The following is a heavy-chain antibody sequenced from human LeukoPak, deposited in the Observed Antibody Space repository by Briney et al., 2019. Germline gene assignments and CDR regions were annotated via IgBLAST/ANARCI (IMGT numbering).Heavy chain of an antibody. V-gene: IGHV4-59*01. CDR3: ASLAAAGTVEFDY. J-gene: IGHJ4*02. CDR2: IYYSGST. D-gene: IGHD6-13*01. Sequence: SETLSLTCTVSGGSISSYYWSWIRQPPGKGLEWIGYIYYSGSTNYNPSLKSRVTISVDTSKNQFSLKLSSVTAADTAVYYCASLAAAGTVEFDYWGPGTLVTVSS. CDR1: GGSISSYY.